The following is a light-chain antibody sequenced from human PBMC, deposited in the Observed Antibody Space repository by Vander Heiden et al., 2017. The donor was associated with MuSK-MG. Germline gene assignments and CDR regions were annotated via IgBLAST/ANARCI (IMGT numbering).Light chain of an antibody. Sequence: QSALTPPASVSGSPGQSITISCTGSSSDVGGYNYVSWYQQNPGKAPKVMIYDVSNRPSGVSNRFSGSKSGNTASLTISGLQAEDEADYYCSSYTSSSTVVFGGGTKLTVL. V-gene: IGLV2-14*01. CDR3: SSYTSSSTVV. J-gene: IGLJ2*01. CDR1: SSDVGGYNY. CDR2: DVS.